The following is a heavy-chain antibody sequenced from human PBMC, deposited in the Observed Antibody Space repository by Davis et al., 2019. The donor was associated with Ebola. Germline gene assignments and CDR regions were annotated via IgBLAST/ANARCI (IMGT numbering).Heavy chain of an antibody. J-gene: IGHJ4*02. V-gene: IGHV4-61*01. CDR3: AREIAAAFDY. CDR2: IYYSGST. Sequence: GSLRLSCTVSGGSVRSGSYYWSWIRQPPGKGLEWIGYIYYSGSTNYNPSLKSRVTISVDTSKNQFSLKLSSVTAADTAVYYCAREIAAAFDYWGQGTLVTVSS. D-gene: IGHD6-13*01. CDR1: GGSVRSGSYY.